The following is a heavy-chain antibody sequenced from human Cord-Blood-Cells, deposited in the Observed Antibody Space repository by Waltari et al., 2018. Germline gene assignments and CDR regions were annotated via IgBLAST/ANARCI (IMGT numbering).Heavy chain of an antibody. V-gene: IGHV5-51*01. CDR1: GNSLTTYW. CDR3: AKSPGYSYGYFDY. J-gene: IGHJ4*02. D-gene: IGHD5-18*01. CDR2: IYPGDSDT. Sequence: EVQLLQSGPEVKTPGASLKTFCKGSGNSLTTYWTAWLRQMPGKGLEWMGIIYPGDSDTRYSPSFQGQVTISADKSISTAYLQWSSLKASDTAMYYCAKSPGYSYGYFDYWGQGTLVTVSS.